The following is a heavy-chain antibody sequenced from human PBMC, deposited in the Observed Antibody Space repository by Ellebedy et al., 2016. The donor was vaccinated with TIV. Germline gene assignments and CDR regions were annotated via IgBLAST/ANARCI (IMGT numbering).Heavy chain of an antibody. V-gene: IGHV3-15*01. D-gene: IGHD2-2*01. CDR3: ATYVTRRFDP. Sequence: GESLKISCAASGVTFSEVWMTWVRQAPGKGLEWVGHIKSKTDGWTPHYAAPVEGRFTISRDDSTKTLYLQMNSLKTEDTAMYYCATYVTRRFDPWGQGTLVTVSA. CDR1: GVTFSEVW. J-gene: IGHJ5*02. CDR2: IKSKTDGWTP.